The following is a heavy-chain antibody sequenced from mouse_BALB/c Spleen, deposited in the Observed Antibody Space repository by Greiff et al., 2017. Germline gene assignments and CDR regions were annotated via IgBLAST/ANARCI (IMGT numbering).Heavy chain of an antibody. J-gene: IGHJ4*01. CDR3: ARGDGYDWNAMDY. D-gene: IGHD2-2*01. CDR2: ISSGGST. CDR1: GFTFSSYA. V-gene: IGHV5-6-5*01. Sequence: EVMLVESGGGLVKPGGSLKLSCAASGFTFSSYAMSWVRQTPEKRLEWVASISSGGSTYYPDSVKGRFTISRDNARNILYLQMSSLRSEDTAMYYCARGDGYDWNAMDYWGQGTSVTVSS.